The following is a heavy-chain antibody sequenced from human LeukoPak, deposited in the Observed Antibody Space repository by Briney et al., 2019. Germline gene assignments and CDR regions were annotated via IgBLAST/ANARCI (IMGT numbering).Heavy chain of an antibody. J-gene: IGHJ4*02. V-gene: IGHV1-69*02. CDR3: ASSMWEYQLPPIENFDY. CDR1: GYTFTGYY. CDR2: IIPILGIA. D-gene: IGHD2-2*01. Sequence: ASVKVSCKASGYTFTGYYMHWVRQAPGQGLEWMGRIIPILGIANYAQKFQGRVTITADKSTSTAYMELSSLRSEDTAVYYCASSMWEYQLPPIENFDYWGQGTLVTVSS.